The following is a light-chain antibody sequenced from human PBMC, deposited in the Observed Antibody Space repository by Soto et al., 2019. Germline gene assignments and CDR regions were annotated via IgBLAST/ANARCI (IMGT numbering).Light chain of an antibody. CDR2: DAS. V-gene: IGKV3-15*01. CDR3: QQYNNWPSIT. CDR1: QSVTTN. Sequence: VMTQAPATLSVSPVEGVTFSCSASQSVTTNLAWYQHKPGQSPRLLISDASTGASGIPPRFSGSGSGTEFTLTISSLQSEDFAVYYCQQYNNWPSITFGQGTRLEI. J-gene: IGKJ5*01.